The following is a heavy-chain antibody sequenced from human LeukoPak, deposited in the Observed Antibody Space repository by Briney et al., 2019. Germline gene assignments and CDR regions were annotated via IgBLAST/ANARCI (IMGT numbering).Heavy chain of an antibody. CDR3: ARGNHCSGGSCYQFDY. J-gene: IGHJ4*02. CDR2: INHSGST. V-gene: IGHV4-34*01. Sequence: PSETLSLTCAVYGGSFSGYYWSWIRQPPGKGLEWIGEINHSGSTNYNPSLKSRVTTSVDTSKNQFSLKLSSVTAADTAVYYCARGNHCSGGSCYQFDYWGQGTLVTVSS. CDR1: GGSFSGYY. D-gene: IGHD2-15*01.